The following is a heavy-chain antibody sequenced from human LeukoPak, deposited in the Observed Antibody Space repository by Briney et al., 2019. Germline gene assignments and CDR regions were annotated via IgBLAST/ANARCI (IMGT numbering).Heavy chain of an antibody. CDR3: ARGLRYSSSWARFDY. Sequence: SETLSLTCAVYGGSFSGYYWSWIRQPPGKGLEWIGEINHSGSANYNPSLKSRVTISVDTSKNQFSLKLSSVTAADTAVYYCARGLRYSSSWARFDYWGQGTLVTVSS. CDR2: INHSGSA. J-gene: IGHJ4*02. V-gene: IGHV4-34*01. D-gene: IGHD6-13*01. CDR1: GGSFSGYY.